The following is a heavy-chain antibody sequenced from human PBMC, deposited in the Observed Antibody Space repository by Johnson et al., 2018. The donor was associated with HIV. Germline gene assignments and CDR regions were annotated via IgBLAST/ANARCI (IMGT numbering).Heavy chain of an antibody. CDR2: IFSVGGA. CDR3: ARGLAADAFDI. CDR1: GITVSSNY. D-gene: IGHD6-13*01. J-gene: IGHJ3*02. V-gene: IGHV3-66*02. Sequence: MLLVESGGGLVQPGGSLRLSCAASGITVSSNYMSWVRQAPGKGLEWVSVIFSVGGAYYADSVKGRFIISRDNSKNTLYLQMNSLRAEDTAVYYCARGLAADAFDIWGQGTRVTVSS.